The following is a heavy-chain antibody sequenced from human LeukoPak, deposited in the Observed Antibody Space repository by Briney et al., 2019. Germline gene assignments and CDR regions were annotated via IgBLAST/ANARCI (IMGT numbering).Heavy chain of an antibody. J-gene: IGHJ6*03. D-gene: IGHD1-26*01. CDR3: AKDNIPQGIHYYYMDV. Sequence: GGSLRLSCAASGFTFDDYTMHWVRQAPGKGLGWVSLISWDGGSTYYADSVKGRFTISRDNSKNSLYLQMNSLRTEDTALYYCAKDNIPQGIHYYYMDVWGKGTTVTVSS. CDR2: ISWDGGST. CDR1: GFTFDDYT. V-gene: IGHV3-43*01.